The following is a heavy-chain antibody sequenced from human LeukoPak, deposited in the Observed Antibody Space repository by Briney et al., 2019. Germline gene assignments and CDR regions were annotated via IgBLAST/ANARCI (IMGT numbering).Heavy chain of an antibody. CDR1: GGSFSDYY. D-gene: IGHD7-27*01. Sequence: PSETLSLTCAVYGGSFSDYYWTWIRQPPGKGLEWIGEINHSGSTNCSPSLKNRVTISVDTSKSQFSLKLTSVTAADTAEYYCARRTWGSGAGYFDFWGQGTLVTVSS. CDR3: ARRTWGSGAGYFDF. CDR2: INHSGST. J-gene: IGHJ4*02. V-gene: IGHV4-34*01.